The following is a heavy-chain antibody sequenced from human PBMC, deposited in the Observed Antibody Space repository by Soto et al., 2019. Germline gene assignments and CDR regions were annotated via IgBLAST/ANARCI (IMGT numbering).Heavy chain of an antibody. D-gene: IGHD5-12*01. Sequence: QVQLVQSGAEVKKPGASVKVSCKASGYTFTSYAMHWVRQAPGQRLEWMGWINAGNGNTKYSQKFQGRVTITRDTSASTAYMELSSLRSEDTAVYYCARASLLVATERGGWFDPWGQGTPVTVSS. CDR2: INAGNGNT. CDR1: GYTFTSYA. J-gene: IGHJ5*02. CDR3: ARASLLVATERGGWFDP. V-gene: IGHV1-3*01.